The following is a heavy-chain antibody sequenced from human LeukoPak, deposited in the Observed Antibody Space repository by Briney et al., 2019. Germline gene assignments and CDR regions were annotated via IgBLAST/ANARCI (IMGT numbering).Heavy chain of an antibody. V-gene: IGHV5-51*01. CDR2: IYPGDSDT. CDR1: GYSFTSYW. Sequence: GESLKISCKGSGYSFTSYWIGWARQMPGKGLEWMGIIYPGDSDTRYSPSFQGQVTISADKSISTAYLQWSSLKASDTAMYYCARRSRVMYYYDSSGYYFDYWGQGTLVTVSS. J-gene: IGHJ4*02. CDR3: ARRSRVMYYYDSSGYYFDY. D-gene: IGHD3-22*01.